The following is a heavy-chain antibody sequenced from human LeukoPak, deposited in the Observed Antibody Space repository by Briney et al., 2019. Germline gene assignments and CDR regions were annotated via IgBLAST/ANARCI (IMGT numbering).Heavy chain of an antibody. CDR1: GFTFSSYA. Sequence: GGSLRLSCAASGFTFSSYAMSWVRQAPGKGLEWVSAISGSGGSTYYADSVKGRFTISRDNSKNTLYLQMNSLRAEDAAVYYCAKDPRIEQWLYGMDVWGKGTTVTVSS. J-gene: IGHJ6*04. CDR2: ISGSGGST. D-gene: IGHD6-19*01. CDR3: AKDPRIEQWLYGMDV. V-gene: IGHV3-23*01.